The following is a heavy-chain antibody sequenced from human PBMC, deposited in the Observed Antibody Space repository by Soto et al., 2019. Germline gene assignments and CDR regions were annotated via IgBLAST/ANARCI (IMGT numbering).Heavy chain of an antibody. V-gene: IGHV4-30-4*01. CDR2: IYDGGRT. CDR1: GGSISTVDYW. CDR3: ARGPSGDKVDS. J-gene: IGHJ4*02. D-gene: IGHD7-27*01. Sequence: QVQLQESGPGLVKPSQTLSLTCTVSGGSISTVDYWWSWIRQSPDMGLEWIGHIYDGGRTYNNPSLESRVTLSVDTSKSQLSLTLSCVSAADTAVYYGARGPSGDKVDSWGQGTLVTVSS.